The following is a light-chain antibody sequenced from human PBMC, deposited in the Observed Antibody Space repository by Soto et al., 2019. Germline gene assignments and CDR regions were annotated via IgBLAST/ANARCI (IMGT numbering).Light chain of an antibody. CDR1: SSDVGGYNY. Sequence: QSVLTQPASVSGSPGQSITISCTGTSSDVGGYNYVSWYQQHPGKAPKLMIYDVSNRPSGVSNRFPGSKSGNTASLTISGLQAEDEGDYYCSSYTSSSAYVFGTGTKLTVL. CDR3: SSYTSSSAYV. V-gene: IGLV2-14*01. CDR2: DVS. J-gene: IGLJ1*01.